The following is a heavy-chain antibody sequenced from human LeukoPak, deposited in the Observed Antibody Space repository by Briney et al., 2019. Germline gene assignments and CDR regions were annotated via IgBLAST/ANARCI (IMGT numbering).Heavy chain of an antibody. Sequence: ASVKVSCKASGNTFSSDYMHWLRQAPGQGLEWMGMINPSGGTSDGTRYAQRFQGRLTVTSDTSTSTVYMEPSSLTSEDTAVYYCARSPMMFCSHTRCVGSWFNPWGQGTLVTVS. J-gene: IGHJ5*02. CDR3: ARSPMMFCSHTRCVGSWFNP. V-gene: IGHV1-46*01. CDR2: INPSGGTSDGT. CDR1: GNTFSSDY. D-gene: IGHD2-15*01.